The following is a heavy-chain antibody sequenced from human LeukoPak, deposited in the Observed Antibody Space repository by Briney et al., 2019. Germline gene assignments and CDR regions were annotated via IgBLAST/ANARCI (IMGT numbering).Heavy chain of an antibody. V-gene: IGHV4-4*07. CDR3: ARDIRGWSHSSGNWFDP. D-gene: IGHD6-19*01. CDR1: GGSISSYY. CDR2: IYTSGST. Sequence: PSETLSLTCTVSGGSISSYYWSWIRQPAGKGLEWIGRIYTSGSTNYNPSLKSRVTMSVDTSKNQFSLKLSSVTAADTAVYYCARDIRGWSHSSGNWFDPWGQGTLVTVSS. J-gene: IGHJ5*02.